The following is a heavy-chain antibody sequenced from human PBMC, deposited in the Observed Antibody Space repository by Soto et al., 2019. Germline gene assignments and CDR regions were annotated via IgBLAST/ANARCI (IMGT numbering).Heavy chain of an antibody. CDR2: ISGSGGST. D-gene: IGHD3-9*01. J-gene: IGHJ6*03. V-gene: IGHV3-23*01. Sequence: GGSLRLSCAASGFTFSSYAMSWVRQAPGKGLEWVSAISGSGGSTYYADSVKGRFTISRDNSKNTLYLQMNSLRAEDTAVYYCAKDASDILTGDYYYYYMDGWGKGTTVTVSS. CDR3: AKDASDILTGDYYYYYMDG. CDR1: GFTFSSYA.